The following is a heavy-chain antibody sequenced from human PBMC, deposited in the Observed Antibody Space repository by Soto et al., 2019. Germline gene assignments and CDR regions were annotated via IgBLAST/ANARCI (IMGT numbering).Heavy chain of an antibody. V-gene: IGHV3-11*01. CDR3: ARPFVGATTNIWFDP. D-gene: IGHD1-26*01. CDR2: ISSSGSTI. Sequence: GGSLRLSCAASGFTFSDYYMSWIRQAPGKGLEWVSYISSSGSTIYYAGSVKGRFTISRDNAKNSLYLQMNSLRAEDTAVYYCARPFVGATTNIWFDPWGQGTLVTVSS. J-gene: IGHJ5*02. CDR1: GFTFSDYY.